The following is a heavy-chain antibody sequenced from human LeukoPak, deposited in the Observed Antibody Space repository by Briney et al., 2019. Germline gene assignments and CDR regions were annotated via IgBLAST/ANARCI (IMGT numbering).Heavy chain of an antibody. J-gene: IGHJ4*02. CDR2: ISSTGSII. D-gene: IGHD6-19*01. Sequence: PGGSLRLSCVASGFTFSSYAMNWVRQAPGKGLEWVSYISSTGSIIYYADSVKGRFTISRDNSKNTLYLQMNSLRAEDTAVFYCARTSYSSGWSPFDYWGQGTLVSVSS. CDR3: ARTSYSSGWSPFDY. V-gene: IGHV3-48*03. CDR1: GFTFSSYA.